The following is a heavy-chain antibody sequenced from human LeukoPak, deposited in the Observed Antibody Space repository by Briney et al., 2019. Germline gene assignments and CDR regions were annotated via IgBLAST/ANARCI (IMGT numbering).Heavy chain of an antibody. J-gene: IGHJ3*02. CDR3: ARGPTKGNAFDI. CDR1: GFTFSSYA. Sequence: PGGSLRLSCAASGFTFSSYAMSWVRQAPGKGLEWVANIRQDGSEKYYVDSVKGRFTISRDNAKNSLYLQMNSLRAEDTAVYYCARGPTKGNAFDIWGQGTMVTVSS. D-gene: IGHD2-8*01. V-gene: IGHV3-7*01. CDR2: IRQDGSEK.